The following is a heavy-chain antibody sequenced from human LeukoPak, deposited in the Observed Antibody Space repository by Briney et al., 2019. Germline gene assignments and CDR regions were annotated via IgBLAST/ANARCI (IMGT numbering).Heavy chain of an antibody. CDR1: GYTLTELS. J-gene: IGHJ5*02. CDR2: FDPEDGET. V-gene: IGHV1-24*01. CDR3: AASGGYFIVGWFDP. Sequence: ASVRVSCKVSGYTLTELSMHWVRQAPGKGLEWMGGFDPEDGETIYAQKFQGRVTMTEDTSTDTAYMELSSLRSEDTAVYYCAASGGYFIVGWFDPWGRGTLVTVSS. D-gene: IGHD1-26*01.